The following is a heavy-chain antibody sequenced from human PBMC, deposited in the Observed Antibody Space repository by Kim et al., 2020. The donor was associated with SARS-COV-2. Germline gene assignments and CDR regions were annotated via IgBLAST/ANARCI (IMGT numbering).Heavy chain of an antibody. Sequence: NYAQKLQGRVTMTTDTSTSTAYMELRSLRSDDTAVYYCARVGYSSSWNDYWGQGTLVTVSS. CDR3: ARVGYSSSWNDY. D-gene: IGHD6-13*01. J-gene: IGHJ4*02. V-gene: IGHV1-18*01.